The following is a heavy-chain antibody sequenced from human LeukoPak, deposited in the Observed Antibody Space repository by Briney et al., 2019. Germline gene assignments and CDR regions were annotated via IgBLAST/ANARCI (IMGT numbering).Heavy chain of an antibody. V-gene: IGHV3-11*05. Sequence: GGSLRLSCVASGFTFSDYYMSWIRQAPGKGLEWVSYIPNTSTYTSYADSVKGRFTISRDNAKNSLYLQMNSLRAEDTALYYCARDLRVVITGSFDSWGQGTLVTVSS. CDR1: GFTFSDYY. CDR3: ARDLRVVITGSFDS. J-gene: IGHJ4*02. CDR2: IPNTSTYT. D-gene: IGHD3-22*01.